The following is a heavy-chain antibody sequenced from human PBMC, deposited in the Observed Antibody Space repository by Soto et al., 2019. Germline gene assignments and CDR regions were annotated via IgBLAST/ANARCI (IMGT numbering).Heavy chain of an antibody. CDR2: AYYRSQWYY. V-gene: IGHV6-1*01. CDR1: GDSFSSNSAA. J-gene: IGHJ6*02. D-gene: IGHD2-21*02. CDR3: TKQKGDSRIYNGMDV. Sequence: SQTLSLTCAISGDSFSSNSAAWNWIRQSPSRGLEWLGRAYYRSQWYYDSAVSVRSRITVIPDTSKNQFSLQLNSVTPEDTAVYYCTKQKGDSRIYNGMDVWGQGTTVTVSS.